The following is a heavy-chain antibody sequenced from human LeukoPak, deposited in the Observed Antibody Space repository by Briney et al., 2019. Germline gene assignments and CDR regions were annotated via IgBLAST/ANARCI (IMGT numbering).Heavy chain of an antibody. D-gene: IGHD4-23*01. CDR2: INSDGSNT. CDR1: GFAFSSHW. J-gene: IGHJ4*02. Sequence: GGSLRLSCAASGFAFSSHWMHWVRQVPGKGLVWLSRINSDGSNTIYADSVEGRFIISRDNVKNTLYLQMNSLRAEDKAVYYCTRDLMDFDYGDKGGNYWGQGTLVTVSS. CDR3: TRDLMDFDYGDKGGNY. V-gene: IGHV3-74*01.